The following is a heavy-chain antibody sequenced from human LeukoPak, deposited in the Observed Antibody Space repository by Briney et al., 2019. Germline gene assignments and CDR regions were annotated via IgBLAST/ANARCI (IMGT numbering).Heavy chain of an antibody. V-gene: IGHV4-34*01. J-gene: IGHJ3*02. Sequence: SSETLSLTCAVYGGSFSGYYWSWIRQPPGKELEWIGEINHSGSTNYNPSLKSRVTISVDTSKNQFSLKLSSVTAADTAVYYCARVRYCSSTSCYFRRNAFDIWGQGTMVTVSS. CDR1: GGSFSGYY. CDR2: INHSGST. CDR3: ARVRYCSSTSCYFRRNAFDI. D-gene: IGHD2-2*01.